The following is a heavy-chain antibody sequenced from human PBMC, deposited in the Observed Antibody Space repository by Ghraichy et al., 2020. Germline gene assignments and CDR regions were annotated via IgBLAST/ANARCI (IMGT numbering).Heavy chain of an antibody. CDR3: ARGSRVVRYYYYDGMDV. V-gene: IGHV3-48*02. CDR1: GFSLSGYS. CDR2: ITSSSRFT. D-gene: IGHD2-21*01. Sequence: GGSLRLSCVGSGFSLSGYSMNWVRQAPGKGLEWVSYITSSSRFTSSADSVKGRFTVSSNNDQNSLYLQMTSLRDEDTAVYYCARGSRVVRYYYYDGMDVWGQGTTVTVSS. J-gene: IGHJ6*02.